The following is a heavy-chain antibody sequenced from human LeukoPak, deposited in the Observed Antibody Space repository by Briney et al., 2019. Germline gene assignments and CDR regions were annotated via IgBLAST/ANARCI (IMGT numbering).Heavy chain of an antibody. CDR3: AGTYGDYGWYDY. CDR1: GGSISSGGYS. Sequence: PSETLSLTCAVSGGSISSGGYSWRWLRQPPGTGLEWIGYIYHSGSTYYNPSLKSRVTISVDRSKNQFSLKLSSVTAADTAVYYCAGTYGDYGWYDYWGQGTLVTVSS. J-gene: IGHJ4*02. CDR2: IYHSGST. D-gene: IGHD4-17*01. V-gene: IGHV4-30-2*01.